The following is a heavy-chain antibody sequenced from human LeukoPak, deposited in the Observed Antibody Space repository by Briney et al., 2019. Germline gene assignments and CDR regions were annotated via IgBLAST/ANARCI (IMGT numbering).Heavy chain of an antibody. V-gene: IGHV3-53*01. Sequence: GGSLRLSCAASGFTVSSNYMSWVRQAPGKGLEWVSVIYSGGSTYYADSVKGRFTISRDNSKNTLYLQMNSLRAEDTAVYYCARGSTYYYDSSGYQDYWGQGTLVTVSS. D-gene: IGHD3-22*01. CDR1: GFTVSSNY. CDR2: IYSGGST. J-gene: IGHJ4*02. CDR3: ARGSTYYYDSSGYQDY.